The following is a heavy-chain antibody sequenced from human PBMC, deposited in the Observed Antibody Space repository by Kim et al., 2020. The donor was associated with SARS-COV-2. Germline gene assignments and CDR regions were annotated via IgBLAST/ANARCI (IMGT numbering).Heavy chain of an antibody. V-gene: IGHV4-39*01. CDR3: ARSKHGDYRFDY. J-gene: IGHJ4*02. Sequence: SETLSLTCTVSGGSISSSSYYWGWIRQPPGKGLEWIGSIYYSGSTYYNPSLKSRVTISVDTSKNQFSLKLSSVTAADTAVYYCARSKHGDYRFDYWGQGTLVTVSS. CDR1: GGSISSSSYY. D-gene: IGHD4-17*01. CDR2: IYYSGST.